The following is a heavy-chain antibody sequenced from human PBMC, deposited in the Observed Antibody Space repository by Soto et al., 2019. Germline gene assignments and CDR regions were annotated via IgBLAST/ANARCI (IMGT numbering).Heavy chain of an antibody. CDR1: GFTFSSYA. D-gene: IGHD2-2*02. CDR3: ARLIVPAAIGFYDCMDV. J-gene: IGHJ6*02. V-gene: IGHV3-23*01. Sequence: GGSLRLSCAASGFTFSSYAMSWVRQAPGKGLEWVSAISGSGGRTYYADSVKGRFTISRDNSKNTLYLQMNSLRAEDTAVYYCARLIVPAAIGFYDCMDVWGQGTSVTVSS. CDR2: ISGSGGRT.